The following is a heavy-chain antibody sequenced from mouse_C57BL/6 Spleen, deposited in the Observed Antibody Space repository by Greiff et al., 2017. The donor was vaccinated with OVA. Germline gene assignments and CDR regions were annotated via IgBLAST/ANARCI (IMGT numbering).Heavy chain of an antibody. CDR1: GYSITSGYY. V-gene: IGHV3-6*01. CDR3: ARDRFHYYGSSYGTY. Sequence: EVQVVESGPGLVKPSQSLSLTCSVPGYSITSGYYWNWIRQFPGNKLEWMGYISYDGSNNYNPSLKNRISITRDTSKNQFFLKLNSVTTEDTATYYCARDRFHYYGSSYGTYWGQGTLVTVSA. D-gene: IGHD1-1*01. CDR2: ISYDGSN. J-gene: IGHJ3*01.